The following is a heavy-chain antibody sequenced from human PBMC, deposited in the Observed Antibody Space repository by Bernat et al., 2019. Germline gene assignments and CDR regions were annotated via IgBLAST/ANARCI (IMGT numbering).Heavy chain of an antibody. Sequence: QVQLVESGGGVVQPGRSLRLSCAASGFTFSSYAVHWVRQAPGKGLEWVAVISYDGSNKYYADSVKGRFTISRDNSKNTLYLQMNSLRAEDTAVYYCARDLGFGESYYFDYWGQGTLVTVSS. V-gene: IGHV3-30-3*01. D-gene: IGHD3-10*01. CDR2: ISYDGSNK. CDR1: GFTFSSYA. J-gene: IGHJ4*02. CDR3: ARDLGFGESYYFDY.